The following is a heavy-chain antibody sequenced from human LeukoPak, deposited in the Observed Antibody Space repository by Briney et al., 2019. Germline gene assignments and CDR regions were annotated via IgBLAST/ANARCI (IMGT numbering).Heavy chain of an antibody. CDR1: GGSISSGTYY. V-gene: IGHV4-39*01. CDR3: ARNASDSGTSYFDY. CDR2: IYYSWST. D-gene: IGHD1-26*01. J-gene: IGHJ4*02. Sequence: SETLSLTCTVSGGSISSGTYYWGWVRQPPGKGLEWIGSIYYSWSTSYNPSLKSRVTISVDTSKNQFSLKLDSVPAADTAVYYCARNASDSGTSYFDYWGQGTLVTVSS.